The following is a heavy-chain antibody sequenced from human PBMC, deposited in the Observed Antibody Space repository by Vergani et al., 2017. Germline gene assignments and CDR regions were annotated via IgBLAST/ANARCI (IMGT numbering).Heavy chain of an antibody. CDR3: ARPIYYYDTTQYNPPLGY. CDR1: GGTFNTYA. CDR2: ITPIVGTA. D-gene: IGHD3-22*01. J-gene: IGHJ4*02. Sequence: QVHLVQSGAEVKKPGSSVKVSCKASGGTFNTYAINWVRQAPGQGLQWMGRITPIVGTATYAQQFQGRITITADESTTTAYMEVGSLRSEDTAVYYCARPIYYYDTTQYNPPLGYWGQGTLVTVSS. V-gene: IGHV1-69*11.